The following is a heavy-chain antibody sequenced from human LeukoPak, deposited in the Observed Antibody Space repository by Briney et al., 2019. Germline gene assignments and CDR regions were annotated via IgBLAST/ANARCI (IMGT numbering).Heavy chain of an antibody. CDR3: AGIWYSSGYYFDY. J-gene: IGHJ4*02. V-gene: IGHV4-59*11. CDR2: IYDTGTT. CDR1: GDSISSHC. Sequence: PSETLSLTCTVSGDSISSHCWSWIRQPPGKGLEWIAYIYDTGTTVSNPSLKSRVSMSLDRSKNEFSLQLTSVTAADTAVYYCAGIWYSSGYYFDYWGQGTLVTVSS. D-gene: IGHD6-19*01.